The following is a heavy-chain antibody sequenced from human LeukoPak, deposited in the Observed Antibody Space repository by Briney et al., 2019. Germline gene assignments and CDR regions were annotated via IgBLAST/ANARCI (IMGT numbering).Heavy chain of an antibody. D-gene: IGHD4-17*01. CDR1: GYTFTSYD. CDR2: MNPNSGNT. V-gene: IGHV1-8*01. CDR3: ARRTPPVLTVTTGWFDP. Sequence: ASVKVSCKASGYTFTSYDINWVRQATGQGLEWMGWMNPNSGNTGYAQKFQGRVTMTRNTSISTAYMELSSLRSEDTAVYYCARRTPPVLTVTTGWFDPWGQGTLVTVSS. J-gene: IGHJ5*02.